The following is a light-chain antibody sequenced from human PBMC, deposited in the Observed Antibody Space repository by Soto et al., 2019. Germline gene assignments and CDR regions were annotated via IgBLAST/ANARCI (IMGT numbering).Light chain of an antibody. CDR2: GAS. J-gene: IGKJ1*01. Sequence: EIVMTQFPDTLSVSPGESAILSCRASQSVSSNLAWYQQKPGQAPRLLIYGASTRATGIPARFSGSGSGTDFTLTISRLEPEDFAVYYCQQYGSSQWTFGQGTKVDI. V-gene: IGKV3-20*01. CDR3: QQYGSSQWT. CDR1: QSVSSN.